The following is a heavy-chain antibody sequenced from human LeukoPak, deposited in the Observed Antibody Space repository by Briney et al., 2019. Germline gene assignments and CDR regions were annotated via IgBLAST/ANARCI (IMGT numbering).Heavy chain of an antibody. D-gene: IGHD5-12*01. CDR2: IYSGGST. Sequence: GGSLRLSCAASGFTVSSNYMSWVRQAPGKGLEWVSVIYSGGSTYYADSVKGRFTISRDNSKNTLYLQMNSLRAEDTAVYYCAIGQVATILGYWGQGTLVTVSS. V-gene: IGHV3-66*01. CDR1: GFTVSSNY. J-gene: IGHJ4*02. CDR3: AIGQVATILGY.